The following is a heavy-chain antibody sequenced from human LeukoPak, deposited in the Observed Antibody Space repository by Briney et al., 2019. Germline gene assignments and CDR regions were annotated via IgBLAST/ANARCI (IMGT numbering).Heavy chain of an antibody. Sequence: PGGSLRLSCAASGNYWMHWVRQAPGQGLVWVSHINSDGSWTSYADSVKGRFTISRDNSKNTLYLQMNSLRAEDTAVYYCARDYSDAFDIWGQGTMVTVSS. CDR3: ARDYSDAFDI. CDR1: GNYW. V-gene: IGHV3-74*01. D-gene: IGHD4-11*01. CDR2: INSDGSWT. J-gene: IGHJ3*02.